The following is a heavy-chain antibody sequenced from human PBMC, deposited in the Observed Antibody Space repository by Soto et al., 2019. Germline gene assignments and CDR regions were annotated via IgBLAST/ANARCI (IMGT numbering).Heavy chain of an antibody. J-gene: IGHJ2*01. D-gene: IGHD3-10*01. CDR2: ISGSGGST. V-gene: IGHV3-23*01. CDR1: GFTFSSYA. Sequence: EVQLLESGGGLVQPGGSLRLSCAASGFTFSSYAMSWVRQAPGKGLEWVSAISGSGGSTYYADSVKGRFTISRDNSKNTLYLQMNSLRAEDRAVYYCATLLRGSGSHWYFDLWGRGTLVTVSS. CDR3: ATLLRGSGSHWYFDL.